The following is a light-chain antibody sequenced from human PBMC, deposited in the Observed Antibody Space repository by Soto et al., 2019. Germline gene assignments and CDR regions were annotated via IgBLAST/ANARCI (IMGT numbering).Light chain of an antibody. CDR1: QRVSSSP. V-gene: IGKV3-20*01. CDR2: GVS. J-gene: IGKJ1*01. Sequence: EIVLTHSPATLSLSPWERATLSCRASQRVSSSPLAWYQHKPGQSPRLLIFGVSSRATDIPDRFSGSGSGTDFTLTINRLEPEDFAVYYCQQYSISSTFGQGTKVDIK. CDR3: QQYSISST.